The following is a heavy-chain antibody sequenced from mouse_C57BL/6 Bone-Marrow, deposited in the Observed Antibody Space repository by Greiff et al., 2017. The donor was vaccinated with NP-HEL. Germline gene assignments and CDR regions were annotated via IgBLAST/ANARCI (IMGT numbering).Heavy chain of an antibody. D-gene: IGHD1-1*01. V-gene: IGHV3-6*01. Sequence: EVQLQESGPGLVKPSQSLSLTCSVTGYSITSGYYWNWIRQFPGNKLEWMGYISYDGSNNYNPSLKNRISITRDTSKNQFFLKLNSVTTEDTATYYCARERNYGSSYFDYWGQGTTLTVSS. CDR1: GYSITSGYY. CDR2: ISYDGSN. CDR3: ARERNYGSSYFDY. J-gene: IGHJ2*01.